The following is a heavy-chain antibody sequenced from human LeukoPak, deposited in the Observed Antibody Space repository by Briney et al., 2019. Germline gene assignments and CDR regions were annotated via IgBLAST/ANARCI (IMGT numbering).Heavy chain of an antibody. CDR1: GFIFSRYW. D-gene: IGHD3-10*01. V-gene: IGHV3-74*01. CDR3: ARGPSVLGAIDN. J-gene: IGHJ4*02. CDR2: INNDGSIT. Sequence: QPGGSLRLACAASGFIFSRYWVHWVRQAPGKELVWVSRINNDGSITNSADSVKGRFTISRDNAKDMLYLQMDSLRVEDTAIYYCARGPSVLGAIDNWGQGTLVAVSS.